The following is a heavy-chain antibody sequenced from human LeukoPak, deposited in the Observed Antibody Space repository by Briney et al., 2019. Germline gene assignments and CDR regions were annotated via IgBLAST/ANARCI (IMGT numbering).Heavy chain of an antibody. CDR3: ARDVVFVGRRLAVGAFDI. D-gene: IGHD2-15*01. V-gene: IGHV1-2*02. CDR2: INPNSGGT. CDR1: GYTFSSYG. Sequence: ASVKVSCKASGYTFSSYGISWVRQAPGQGREWMGWINPNSGGTNYAQKFQGRVTMTRDTAISTAYMELSRLRSDDTAVYYCARDVVFVGRRLAVGAFDIWGQGTMVTVSS. J-gene: IGHJ3*02.